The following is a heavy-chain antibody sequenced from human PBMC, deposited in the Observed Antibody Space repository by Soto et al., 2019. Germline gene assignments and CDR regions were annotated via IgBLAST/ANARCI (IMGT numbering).Heavy chain of an antibody. CDR1: EYTFTTYA. J-gene: IGHJ4*02. D-gene: IGHD3-3*01. CDR2: INTGNGNT. Sequence: ASVKVSWKASEYTFTTYAMHWVRQAPGQRLEWMGWINTGNGNTNYAQKFQGRVTITADESTSTAYMELSSLRSEDTAVYYCARDSYDFWSGPRPIWDQGTLVTVSS. CDR3: ARDSYDFWSGPRPI. V-gene: IGHV1-3*04.